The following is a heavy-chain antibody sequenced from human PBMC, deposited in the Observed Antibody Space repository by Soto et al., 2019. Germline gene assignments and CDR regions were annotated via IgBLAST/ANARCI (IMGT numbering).Heavy chain of an antibody. CDR3: ARDGNGDYPPGTLYYYYGMDV. J-gene: IGHJ6*02. V-gene: IGHV1-2*04. D-gene: IGHD4-17*01. CDR1: GYTFTGYY. CDR2: INPNSGGT. Sequence: ASVKVSCKASGYTFTGYYMHWVRQAPGQGLEWMGWINPNSGGTNYAQKFQGWVTMTRDTSISTAYMELSRLRSDDTAVYYCARDGNGDYPPGTLYYYYGMDVWGQGTTVTVSS.